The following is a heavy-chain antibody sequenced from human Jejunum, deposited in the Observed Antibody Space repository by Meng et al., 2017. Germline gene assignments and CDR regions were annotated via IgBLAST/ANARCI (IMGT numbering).Heavy chain of an antibody. CDR1: GYSFTGYK. CDR3: ARSWIEIWTPDFDY. V-gene: IGHV1-2*02. D-gene: IGHD5-12*01. Sequence: ASVKVSCKASGYSFTGYKMHWVRQVPGQGLEWMGWINGTNGATNYAQKFQGRVTMTRDTSISTTYMEVSRLTFDDTAVFYCARSWIEIWTPDFDYWGQGTLVTVSS. J-gene: IGHJ4*02. CDR2: INGTNGAT.